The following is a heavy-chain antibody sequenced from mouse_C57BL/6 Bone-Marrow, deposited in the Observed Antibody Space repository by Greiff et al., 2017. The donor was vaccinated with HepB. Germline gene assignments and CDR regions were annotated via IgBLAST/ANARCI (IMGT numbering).Heavy chain of an antibody. D-gene: IGHD1-1*01. J-gene: IGHJ3*01. V-gene: IGHV1-64*01. Sequence: QVQLQQPGAELVKPGASVKLSCKASGYTFTSYWMHWVKQRPGQGLEWIGMIHPNSGSNNYNEKFKSKATLTVDKSSSTAYMQLSSRTSEDYAVYYCARYGSRRGFAYWGQGTLVTVAA. CDR3: ARYGSRRGFAY. CDR1: GYTFTSYW. CDR2: IHPNSGSN.